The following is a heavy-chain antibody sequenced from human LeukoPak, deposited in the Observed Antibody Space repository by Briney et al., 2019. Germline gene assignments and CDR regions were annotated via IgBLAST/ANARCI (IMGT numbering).Heavy chain of an antibody. CDR1: GYTFTSYA. Sequence: ASVKVSCKASGYTFTSYAMHWVRQAPGQGLEWMGWISAYNGNTNYAQKLQGRVTMTTDTSTSTAYMELRSLRSDDTAVYYCARVSRCGGDCYSSDYWGQGTLVTVSS. D-gene: IGHD2-21*02. CDR3: ARVSRCGGDCYSSDY. V-gene: IGHV1-18*01. CDR2: ISAYNGNT. J-gene: IGHJ4*02.